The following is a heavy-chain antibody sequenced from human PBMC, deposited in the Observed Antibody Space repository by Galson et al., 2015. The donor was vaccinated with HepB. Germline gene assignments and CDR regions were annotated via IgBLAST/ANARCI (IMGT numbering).Heavy chain of an antibody. CDR1: GGSISSYY. Sequence: QVQLQESGPGLVKPSETLSLTCTVSGGSISSYYWSWIRQPPGKGLEWIGYIYYSGSTYYNPSLKSRVTISVDTSKNQFSLKLSSVTAADTAAYYCARGSIVVVPAAISYWGQGTLVTVSS. CDR3: ARGSIVVVPAAISY. D-gene: IGHD2-2*01. J-gene: IGHJ4*02. V-gene: IGHV4-59*12. CDR2: IYYSGST.